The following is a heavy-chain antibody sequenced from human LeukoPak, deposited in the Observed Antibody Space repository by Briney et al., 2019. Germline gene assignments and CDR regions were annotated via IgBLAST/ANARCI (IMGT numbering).Heavy chain of an antibody. CDR1: GFTFSSYS. V-gene: IGHV3-21*01. Sequence: GGSLRLSCAASGFTFSSYSMNWVRQAPGEGLEWVSSISSDSIHIYYADSMKGRFTISRDNAKNSLFLQMNSLRAEDTARYYCVAEVHCSGGSCYSFDYWGRGTLVTVSS. D-gene: IGHD2-15*01. CDR3: VAEVHCSGGSCYSFDY. CDR2: ISSDSIHI. J-gene: IGHJ4*02.